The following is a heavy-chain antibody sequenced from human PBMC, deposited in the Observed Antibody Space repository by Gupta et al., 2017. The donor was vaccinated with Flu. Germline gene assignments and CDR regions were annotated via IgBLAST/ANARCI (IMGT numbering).Heavy chain of an antibody. D-gene: IGHD6-19*01. CDR2: INHSGST. V-gene: IGHV4-34*01. CDR3: ARGPSRLGHYLAVAGTSAVFDY. CDR1: GGSFSGYY. J-gene: IGHJ4*02. Sequence: QVQLQQWGAGLLKPSETLSLTCAVYGGSFSGYYWSWIRQPPGKGLEWIGEINHSGSTNYNPSLKSRVTISVDTSKNQFSLKLSSVTAADTAVYYCARGPSRLGHYLAVAGTSAVFDYWGQGTLVTVSS.